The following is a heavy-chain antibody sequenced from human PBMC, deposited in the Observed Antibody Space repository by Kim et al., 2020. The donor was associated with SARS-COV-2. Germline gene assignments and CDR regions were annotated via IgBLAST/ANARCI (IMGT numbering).Heavy chain of an antibody. J-gene: IGHJ6*02. D-gene: IGHD6-6*01. CDR2: IYPGDSDT. V-gene: IGHV5-51*01. CDR3: ARLGGTSIADLAGKSKDYYYYYGMDV. Sequence: GESLKISCKGSGYSFTSYWIGWVRQMPGKGLEWMGIIYPGDSDTRYSPSFQGQVTISADKSISTAYLQWSSLKASDTAMYYCARLGGTSIADLAGKSKDYYYYYGMDVWGQGTTVTVSS. CDR1: GYSFTSYW.